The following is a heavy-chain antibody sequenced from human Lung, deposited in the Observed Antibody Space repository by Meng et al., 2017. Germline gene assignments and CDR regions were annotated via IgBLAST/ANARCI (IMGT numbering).Heavy chain of an antibody. J-gene: IGHJ4*02. CDR2: IAANGGRT. CDR3: ARGGVITPILTIIDY. Sequence: DVQLVESGGGLVQPGGSLRLSCAASGFTFSTYPMHWVRQAPGKGLEYVSAIAANGGRTYYADSVKGRFTISRDNSKNTLYLQVGSLRADDMAVYYCARGGVITPILTIIDYWGQGTLVTVSS. CDR1: GFTFSTYP. V-gene: IGHV3-64*07. D-gene: IGHD3-9*01.